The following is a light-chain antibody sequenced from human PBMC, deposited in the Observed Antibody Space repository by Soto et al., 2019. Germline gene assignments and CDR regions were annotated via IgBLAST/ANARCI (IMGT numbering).Light chain of an antibody. Sequence: DVQMTQSPSTLPASLGDRVTITCRASQTISSCLAWYQQKPGKAPKLLIYKASTLKSGVPSRFSGSGSGTEFTLTISSLQPDDFATYYCQHYNSYSEAFGQGTNVDI. V-gene: IGKV1-5*03. CDR2: KAS. CDR1: QTISSC. CDR3: QHYNSYSEA. J-gene: IGKJ1*01.